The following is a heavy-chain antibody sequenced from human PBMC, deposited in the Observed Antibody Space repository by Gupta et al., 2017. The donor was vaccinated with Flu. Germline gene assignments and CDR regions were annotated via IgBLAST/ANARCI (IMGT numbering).Heavy chain of an antibody. D-gene: IGHD1-7*01. CDR2: ISTSGNVM. V-gene: IGHV3-48*03. Sequence: EVQLVESGGGLVQPAGSLILSCVASGFTFSDFDMIWVHQAPGKRLEWVSYISTSGNVMEFTDSGEGRFAISRDNAANAVYLQMTNLGVVDRAVYYCARQRSVTGTGTLFDSWGQGALVTVSS. J-gene: IGHJ5*01. CDR1: GFTFSDFD. CDR3: ARQRSVTGTGTLFDS.